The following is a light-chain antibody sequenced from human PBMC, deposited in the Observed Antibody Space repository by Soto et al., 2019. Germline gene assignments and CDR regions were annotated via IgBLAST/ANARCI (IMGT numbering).Light chain of an antibody. Sequence: QSVLIQPPSVSGSPGQSVTISCTGTSSDVANYDYVSWYQQHPGTVPKPMIYNVNTQPSGVPARFSGSKSGNPASMTISGLQAEDEADYYCCSYTSSATVGIFGGGTKLTVL. V-gene: IGLV2-11*01. CDR2: NVN. CDR3: CSYTSSATVGI. J-gene: IGLJ2*01. CDR1: SSDVANYDY.